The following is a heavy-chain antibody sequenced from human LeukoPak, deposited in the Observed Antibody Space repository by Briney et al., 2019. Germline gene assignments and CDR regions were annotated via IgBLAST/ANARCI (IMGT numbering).Heavy chain of an antibody. CDR3: ARLYSSSWFDY. CDR1: GFTVSSNY. D-gene: IGHD6-13*01. V-gene: IGHV3-66*01. J-gene: IGHJ4*02. Sequence: GGSLRLSCAAPGFTVSSNYMSWVRQAPGKGLEWVSVIYSGGTTYYADSVKGRFTISRDNSKNTLYLQMNSLRAEDTAVYYCARLYSSSWFDYWGQGTLVTVSS. CDR2: IYSGGTT.